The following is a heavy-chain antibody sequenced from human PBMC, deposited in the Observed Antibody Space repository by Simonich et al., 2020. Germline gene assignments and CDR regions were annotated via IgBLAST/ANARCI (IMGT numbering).Heavy chain of an antibody. CDR1: GFSLSTSGVG. J-gene: IGHJ4*02. CDR2: IYWNDDN. V-gene: IGHV2-5*01. CDR3: AHRRGFFDY. Sequence: QITLKESGPTLVKPTQTLTLTCTFCGFSLSTSGVGVGWIRQPPGKALEWLALIYWNDDNRYSPSLKSRLTITKDTSKNQVVLTMTNMDPVDTATYYCAHRRGFFDYWGQGTLVTVSS.